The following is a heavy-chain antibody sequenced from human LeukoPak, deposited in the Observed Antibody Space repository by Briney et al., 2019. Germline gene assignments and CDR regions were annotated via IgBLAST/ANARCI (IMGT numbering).Heavy chain of an antibody. D-gene: IGHD2-8*01. J-gene: IGHJ3*02. CDR3: TRGRSGANPNGLDI. V-gene: IGHV3-74*01. CDR2: IRPDGSGS. CDR1: GFTFSSYS. Sequence: GGSLRLSCAASGFTFSSYSMNWVRQAPGKGLVWVSRIRPDGSGSNYADSVKGRFTISRDNAKNTVYLQMNGLRAEDTAIYYCTRGRSGANPNGLDIWGQGTMVTVSS.